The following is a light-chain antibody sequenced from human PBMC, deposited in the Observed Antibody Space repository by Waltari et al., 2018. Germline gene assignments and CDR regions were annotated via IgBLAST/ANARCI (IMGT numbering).Light chain of an antibody. Sequence: QSALTQPASVSGSPGQSITISCTGTSSDVGNYDYVSWYQQHPGKAPKLWIYDVTNRPAGVSNRFSGSKSGNTASLTIAGLQAQDEADYYCSSYTTSATLVFGTGTKVTVL. V-gene: IGLV2-14*03. J-gene: IGLJ1*01. CDR3: SSYTTSATLV. CDR1: SSDVGNYDY. CDR2: DVT.